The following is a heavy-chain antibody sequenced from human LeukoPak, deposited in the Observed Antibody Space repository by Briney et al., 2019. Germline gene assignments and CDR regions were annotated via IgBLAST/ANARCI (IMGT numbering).Heavy chain of an antibody. J-gene: IGHJ3*02. Sequence: SETLSLTCTVSDDSITMYYWTWIRQPPGKGLEWIGYVDHTGSTKFNPSLNGRVSISRDTSNNFFSLRLRSVTAADTAVYYCARYTTVVTRRDAFDIWGQGTMVTVSS. D-gene: IGHD4-23*01. V-gene: IGHV4-59*01. CDR3: ARYTTVVTRRDAFDI. CDR2: VDHTGST. CDR1: DDSITMYY.